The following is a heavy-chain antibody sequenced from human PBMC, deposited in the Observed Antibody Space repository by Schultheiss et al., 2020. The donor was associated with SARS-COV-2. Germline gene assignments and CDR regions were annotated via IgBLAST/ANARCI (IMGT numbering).Heavy chain of an antibody. D-gene: IGHD3-10*01. Sequence: GGSLRLSCAASGFTFSSYGMHWVRQAPGKGLEWVAVISYDGSNKYYADSVKGRFTISRDNAKNSLYLQMNSLRAEDTAVYYCARVRYYGSSPFDYWGQGTLVTVSS. CDR3: ARVRYYGSSPFDY. CDR1: GFTFSSYG. J-gene: IGHJ4*02. CDR2: ISYDGSNK. V-gene: IGHV3-30*03.